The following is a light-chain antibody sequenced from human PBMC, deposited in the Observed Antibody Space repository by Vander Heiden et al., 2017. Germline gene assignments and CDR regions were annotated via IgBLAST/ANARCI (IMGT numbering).Light chain of an antibody. Sequence: DIVMTQSPDSLSVSLGERATINCKPSQSLLYSSNNRNYLAWYQQKPGQPPTLLIYWASARESGVPDRFSGSGSGTDFTLTISSLQAEDVAVYYCQQYFSTPLTFGGGTKVEIK. V-gene: IGKV4-1*01. CDR3: QQYFSTPLT. CDR2: WAS. J-gene: IGKJ4*01. CDR1: QSLLYSSNNRNY.